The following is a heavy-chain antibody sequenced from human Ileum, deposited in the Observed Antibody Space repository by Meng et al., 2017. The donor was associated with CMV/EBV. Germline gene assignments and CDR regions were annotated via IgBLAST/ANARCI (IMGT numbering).Heavy chain of an antibody. D-gene: IGHD1-14*01. V-gene: IGHV4-61*02. J-gene: IGHJ4*02. CDR3: TSEPPGE. CDR2: IYTNGRA. CDR1: GGSVNSGNYY. Sequence: QVLLQQPGPGLVKPSQTLSLPCVVSGGSVNSGNYYWGWVRQPAGKGLEWIGRIYTNGRAGYNPSLKSRVTISMDTSDNQFSLTLNSVTAADTAVYYCTSEPPGEWGRGTLVTVSS.